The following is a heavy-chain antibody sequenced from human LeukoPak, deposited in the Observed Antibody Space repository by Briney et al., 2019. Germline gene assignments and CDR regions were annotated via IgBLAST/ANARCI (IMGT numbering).Heavy chain of an antibody. V-gene: IGHV1-24*01. CDR1: GYTLTELS. CDR2: FDPEDGET. J-gene: IGHJ4*02. D-gene: IGHD1-26*01. CDR3: ATVLSGSYLGGSYFDY. Sequence: ASVKVSCKVSGYTLTELSMHWVRQAPGKGLEWMGGFDPEDGETIYAQKFQGRVTMTEETSTDTAYMELSSLRSEDTAVYYCATVLSGSYLGGSYFDYWGQGTLVTVSS.